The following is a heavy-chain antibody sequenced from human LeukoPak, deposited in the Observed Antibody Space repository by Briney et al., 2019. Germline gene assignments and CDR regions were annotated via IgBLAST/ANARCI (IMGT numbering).Heavy chain of an antibody. D-gene: IGHD6-6*01. CDR1: GVTSNY. J-gene: IGHJ4*02. CDR3: AGGGEAARSLAY. Sequence: PGGSLRLSCAASGVTSNYMTWVRQAPGKGLEWVSVIYNGGTTYYADPVKGRFTISRDNSKSTLFVYLQMNSLRTDDTALYYCAGGGEAARSLAYWGQGALVTVSS. V-gene: IGHV3-66*02. CDR2: IYNGGTT.